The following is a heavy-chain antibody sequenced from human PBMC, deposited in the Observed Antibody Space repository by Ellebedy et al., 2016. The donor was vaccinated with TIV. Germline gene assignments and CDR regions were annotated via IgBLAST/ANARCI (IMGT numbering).Heavy chain of an antibody. D-gene: IGHD3-22*01. J-gene: IGHJ4*02. Sequence: PGGSLRLSCAASGFMFSSYAMHWVRQAPGKGVEYGSGINSNGGFTYHVNVVKGRFSISRDNYKNTLHLLMVILKPEDMPVYYCARGRYDRSAFRWSFDNWGQGTLVPVSS. CDR2: INSNGGFT. CDR3: ARGRYDRSAFRWSFDN. CDR1: GFMFSSYA. V-gene: IGHV3-64*01.